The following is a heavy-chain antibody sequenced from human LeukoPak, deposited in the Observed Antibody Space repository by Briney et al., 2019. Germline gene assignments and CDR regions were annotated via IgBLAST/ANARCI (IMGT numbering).Heavy chain of an antibody. J-gene: IGHJ4*02. CDR2: IYYSGST. CDR1: GGSISSYC. Sequence: SETLSLTCTVSGGSISSYCWSWIRQPPGKGLEWIGYIYYSGSTNYNPSLKSRVTISVDTSKNQFSLKLSSVTAADTAVYYCARGQGWQQLDYFDYWGQGTLVTVSS. D-gene: IGHD6-13*01. V-gene: IGHV4-59*01. CDR3: ARGQGWQQLDYFDY.